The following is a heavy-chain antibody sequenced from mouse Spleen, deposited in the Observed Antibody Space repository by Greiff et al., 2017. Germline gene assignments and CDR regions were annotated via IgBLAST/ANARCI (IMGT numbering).Heavy chain of an antibody. J-gene: IGHJ4*01. CDR2: ISDGGSYT. CDR3: ARDRGVYGTHMDY. D-gene: IGHD2-1*01. V-gene: IGHV5-4*01. Sequence: EVKLVESGGGLVKPGGSLKLSCAASGFTFSSYAMSWVRQTPEKRLEWVATISDGGSYTYYPDNVKGRFTISRDNAKNNLYLQMSHLKSEDTAMYYCARDRGVYGTHMDYWGQGTSVTVSS. CDR1: GFTFSSYA.